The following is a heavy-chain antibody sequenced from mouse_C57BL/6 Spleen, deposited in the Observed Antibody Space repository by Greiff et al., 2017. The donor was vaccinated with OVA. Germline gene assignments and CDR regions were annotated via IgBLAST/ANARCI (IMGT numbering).Heavy chain of an antibody. V-gene: IGHV1-47*01. Sequence: QVQLKESGAELVKPGASVKMSCKASGYTFTTYPIEWLKQNHGKSLEWIGNFHPYNDDTKYNEKFKGKATLTVEKSSSAVYWELSRLTADDSAGYDCARGEGDYDGGHFDYWGKGTTLTVSS. CDR2: FHPYNDDT. D-gene: IGHD2-4*01. CDR3: ARGEGDYDGGHFDY. J-gene: IGHJ2*01. CDR1: GYTFTTYP.